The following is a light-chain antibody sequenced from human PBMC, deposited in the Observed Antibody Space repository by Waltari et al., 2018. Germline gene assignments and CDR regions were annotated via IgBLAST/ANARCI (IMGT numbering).Light chain of an antibody. Sequence: IVLTQSPGNLSLTPGERAALSCRASQSVSSSDLAWYQQNPGQAPRLLIYGASNRATGIPERCSGSGYGTDFTLTISRLEPEDFAVYFCQQYSSAPNTFGQGTKLEIK. V-gene: IGKV3-20*01. CDR3: QQYSSAPNT. CDR2: GAS. CDR1: QSVSSSD. J-gene: IGKJ2*01.